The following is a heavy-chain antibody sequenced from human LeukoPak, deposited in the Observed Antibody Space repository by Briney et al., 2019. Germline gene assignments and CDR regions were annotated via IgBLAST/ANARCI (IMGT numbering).Heavy chain of an antibody. CDR2: INHSGST. Sequence: SETLSLTCAVYGGSFSGYYWSWIRQPPGKGLEWIGEINHSGSTNYNPSLKSRVTISVDTSKNQFSLKLSSVTAADTAVYYCARGPPGYYGSGSYRRYYYYYMDVWGKGTTVTVSS. V-gene: IGHV4-34*01. CDR1: GGSFSGYY. CDR3: ARGPPGYYGSGSYRRYYYYYMDV. D-gene: IGHD3-10*01. J-gene: IGHJ6*03.